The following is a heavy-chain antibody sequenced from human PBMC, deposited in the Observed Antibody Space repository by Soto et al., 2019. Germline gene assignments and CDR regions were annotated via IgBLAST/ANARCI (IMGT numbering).Heavy chain of an antibody. Sequence: QVQLQESGPGLVKPSETLSLTCTVSGGSISNYYWSWIRQPPGKGLEWIGYIYDSGSTTSKPSLQNRVTISVDTSKNQFSLKLRAVTAADTAIYYCARARISMVREVIKYNMDVWGQGTTVIVSS. CDR3: ARARISMVREVIKYNMDV. CDR2: IYDSGST. D-gene: IGHD3-10*01. V-gene: IGHV4-59*01. CDR1: GGSISNYY. J-gene: IGHJ6*02.